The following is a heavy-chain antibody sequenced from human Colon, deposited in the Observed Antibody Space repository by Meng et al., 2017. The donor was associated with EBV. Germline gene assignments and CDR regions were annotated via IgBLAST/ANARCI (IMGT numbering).Heavy chain of an antibody. CDR3: LRGSCCSL. Sequence: VEWPQSHSALFYPSDPSYLTCAHSGGCITNHSGRGVVWQVPGKSLDWTGENPHKGSSSSNPSLKRPVSRANDKSKTQFSLKRTSLSAAVTAVYHCLRGSCCSLWGQGTLVTVSS. V-gene: IGHV4-4*02. CDR2: NPHKGSS. CDR1: GGCITNHSG. D-gene: IGHD3-10*01. J-gene: IGHJ4*02.